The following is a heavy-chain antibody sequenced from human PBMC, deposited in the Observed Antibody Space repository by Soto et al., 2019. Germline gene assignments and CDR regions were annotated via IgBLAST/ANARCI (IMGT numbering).Heavy chain of an antibody. CDR1: GFSLSTSGVG. D-gene: IGHD3-22*01. Sequence: QITLKESGPTLVNPTQTLTLTCTFSGFSLSTSGVGVGWIRQPPGKALEWLALIYWNDDKRYSPSLKSRLTITKDTSKNQVVLTMTNMDPVDTATYYCAHKGYYYDSSGYRSYYGMDVWGQGTTVTVSS. J-gene: IGHJ6*02. CDR3: AHKGYYYDSSGYRSYYGMDV. V-gene: IGHV2-5*01. CDR2: IYWNDDK.